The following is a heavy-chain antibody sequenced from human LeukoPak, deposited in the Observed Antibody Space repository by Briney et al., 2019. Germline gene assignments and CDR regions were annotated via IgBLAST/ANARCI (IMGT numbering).Heavy chain of an antibody. CDR3: ANHLACGSTSCPSFDD. V-gene: IGHV3-30*18. J-gene: IGHJ4*02. D-gene: IGHD2-2*01. CDR2: ISCNGNNE. Sequence: GGSLRLSCAASGFTFDDHDMHWVRQAPGKGLEWVAFISCNGNNEYYADSVKGRFTISRDNSHNTVDLQMNSLRADDTAVYYCANHLACGSTSCPSFDDWGQGTLVTVSS. CDR1: GFTFDDHD.